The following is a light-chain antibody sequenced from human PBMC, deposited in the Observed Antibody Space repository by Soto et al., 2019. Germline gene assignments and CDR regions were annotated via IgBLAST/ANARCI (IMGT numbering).Light chain of an antibody. J-gene: IGKJ5*01. CDR3: QQYDSVLT. V-gene: IGKV1-33*01. Sequence: DSQMTQSPSSLSASVGDRVTITCQASQDITNYLHWYQKKPGKAPNLLIYGASNLERGVPSRFSGSGAGKDFTFTISRLQAEDIGKYFCQQYDSVLTFGEGTRLEIK. CDR1: QDITNY. CDR2: GAS.